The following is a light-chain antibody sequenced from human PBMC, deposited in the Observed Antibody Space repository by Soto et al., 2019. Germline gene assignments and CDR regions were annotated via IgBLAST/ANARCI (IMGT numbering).Light chain of an antibody. Sequence: IVLTQSPATLSLSPGERATLSCWASQSGSSYLAWYQQKPSQAPRLLISGVSTRATGIPDRFSGSGSGTDFTLTISRLEPEDVAVYYCQQLFDSPITFGQGTRLEIK. CDR1: QSGSSY. CDR2: GVS. J-gene: IGKJ5*01. V-gene: IGKV3-11*01. CDR3: QQLFDSPIT.